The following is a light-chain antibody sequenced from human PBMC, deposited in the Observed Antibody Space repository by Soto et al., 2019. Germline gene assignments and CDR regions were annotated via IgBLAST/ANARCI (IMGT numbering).Light chain of an antibody. J-gene: IGKJ5*01. CDR2: GAS. V-gene: IGKV3-20*01. CDR3: QQYGTTRIT. CDR1: QSVSNSY. Sequence: EIVLTQSPGTLSLSPGERATLSCRASQSVSNSYLAWYQQKPGQATRLLMYGASNRATGIPDRFSGSGSETNFSLTISRLEPEDFAVYYCQQYGTTRITFGQGTRLEIK.